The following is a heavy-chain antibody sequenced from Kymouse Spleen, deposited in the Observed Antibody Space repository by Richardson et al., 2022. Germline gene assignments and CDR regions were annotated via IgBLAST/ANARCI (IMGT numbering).Heavy chain of an antibody. Sequence: QVQLVESGGGVVQPGRSLRLSCAASGFTFSSYGMHWVRQAPGKGLEWVAVIWYDGSNKYYADSVKGRFTISRDNSKNTLYLQMNSLRAEDTAVYYCARDRYYGSGSYPYFDYWGQGTLVTVSS. CDR2: IWYDGSNK. CDR3: ARDRYYGSGSYPYFDY. CDR1: GFTFSSYG. D-gene: IGHD3-10*01. V-gene: IGHV3-33*01. J-gene: IGHJ4*02.